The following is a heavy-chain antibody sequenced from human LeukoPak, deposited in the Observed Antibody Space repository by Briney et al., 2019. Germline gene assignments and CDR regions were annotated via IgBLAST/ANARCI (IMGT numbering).Heavy chain of an antibody. D-gene: IGHD3-10*01. CDR2: IWYDGSNK. Sequence: GRSLRLSCAASGFTFSSYGMHWVRQAPGKGLEWVAVIWYDGSNKYYADSVKGRFTISRDNSKNTLYLQMNSLRAEDTAVYYCARSVGASRWFGELSGYFDYWGQGTLVTVSS. CDR3: ARSVGASRWFGELSGYFDY. J-gene: IGHJ4*02. CDR1: GFTFSSYG. V-gene: IGHV3-33*01.